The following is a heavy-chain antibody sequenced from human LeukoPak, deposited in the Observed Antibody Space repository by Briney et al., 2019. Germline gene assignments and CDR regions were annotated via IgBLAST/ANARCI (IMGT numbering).Heavy chain of an antibody. V-gene: IGHV3-72*01. Sequence: PGGSLRLSCATSGFTFSDHYMDWVRQAPGKGLEWVGRSRNKARSYTTEYAASVKDRFTISRDDSENSLHLQMNSLKTEDTAVYFCARSTNFGSQGYTFDFWGQGTLVTVSS. J-gene: IGHJ4*02. D-gene: IGHD3-10*01. CDR1: GFTFSDHY. CDR2: SRNKARSYTT. CDR3: ARSTNFGSQGYTFDF.